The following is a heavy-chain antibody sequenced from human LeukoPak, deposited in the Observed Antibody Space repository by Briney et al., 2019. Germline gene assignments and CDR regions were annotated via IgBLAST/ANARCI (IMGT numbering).Heavy chain of an antibody. CDR2: IRYDGRNK. CDR1: GFTFSSYG. D-gene: IGHD2-8*01. V-gene: IGHV3-30*02. Sequence: PGGSLRLSCAASGFTFSSYGMHWVRQAPGKGLEWVAFIRYDGRNKYYADSVKGRFTISRDNSKNTLYLQMNSLRAEDTAVYYCARCMGPAMYYYYYMDVWGKGTTVTVSS. J-gene: IGHJ6*03. CDR3: ARCMGPAMYYYYYMDV.